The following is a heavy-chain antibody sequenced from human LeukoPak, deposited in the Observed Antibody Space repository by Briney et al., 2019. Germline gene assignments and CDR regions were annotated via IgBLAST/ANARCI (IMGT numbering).Heavy chain of an antibody. J-gene: IGHJ3*01. CDR1: GFIFSDYS. Sequence: GGSLRLSCVASGFIFSDYSMDWVRQAPGKGLEWVSSISSSSAYIFYSDSVKGRFTISRDNAQSSLYLQMNSLRAGDTAVYYCARQAVALPFDLWGQGTMVAVSS. V-gene: IGHV3-21*06. CDR3: ARQAVALPFDL. CDR2: ISSSSAYI.